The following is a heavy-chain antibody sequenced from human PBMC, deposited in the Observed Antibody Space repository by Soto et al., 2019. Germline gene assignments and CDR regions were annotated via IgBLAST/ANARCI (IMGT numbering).Heavy chain of an antibody. Sequence: SVRFSGKASGGTFSSYVFDWVRQAPGQGLEWMGGIIPIFGTANYAQKFQGRVTITADESTSTAYMELSSLRSEDTAVYYCARDSSRLAARLSYYFDYWG. CDR2: IIPIFGTA. CDR3: ARDSSRLAARLSYYFDY. D-gene: IGHD6-6*01. V-gene: IGHV1-69*13. CDR1: GGTFSSYV. J-gene: IGHJ4*01.